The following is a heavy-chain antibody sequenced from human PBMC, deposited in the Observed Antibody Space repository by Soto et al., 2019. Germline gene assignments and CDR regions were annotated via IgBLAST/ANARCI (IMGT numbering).Heavy chain of an antibody. CDR2: IYYSGST. CDR3: ARPSTNSSSWTSYDY. Sequence: SETLSLTCTVSGGSISSSSYYWGWIRQPPGKGLEWIGSIYYSGSTYYNPSLKSRVTISVDTSKNQFSLKLSSVTAADTAVYYCARPSTNSSSWTSYDYWGQGTLVTVSS. J-gene: IGHJ4*02. D-gene: IGHD6-13*01. CDR1: GGSISSSSYY. V-gene: IGHV4-39*01.